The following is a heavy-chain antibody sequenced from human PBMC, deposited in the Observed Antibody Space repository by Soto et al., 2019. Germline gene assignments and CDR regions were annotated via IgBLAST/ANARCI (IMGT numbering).Heavy chain of an antibody. CDR1: GFTLSIYS. J-gene: IGHJ3*01. Sequence: EVQLVESGGGLVQPGGSLRLSCAASGFTLSIYSMHWVRQAPGKGLEFVSAIHYDGGSTFYANSVKGRFTISRDTSKNTLYLQMGSLSAEDMAVYYCARISALGHAAFELWGQGTMVTVSS. CDR2: IHYDGGST. CDR3: ARISALGHAAFEL. V-gene: IGHV3-64*01.